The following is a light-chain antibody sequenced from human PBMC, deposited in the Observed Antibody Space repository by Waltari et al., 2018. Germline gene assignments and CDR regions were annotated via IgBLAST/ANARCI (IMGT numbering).Light chain of an antibody. Sequence: QSGPTQPPSVPGSPGQSHTGPCTGTGCDFGTANSVSWYQQHPPKAPKPILYEGNKRPSGVSRRFSGSRSGHTASLTIAGLQAEDEGDYYCCSYAGGETWVFGGGTKVTVL. CDR1: GCDFGTANS. CDR2: EGN. J-gene: IGLJ3*02. CDR3: CSYAGGETWV. V-gene: IGLV2-23*01.